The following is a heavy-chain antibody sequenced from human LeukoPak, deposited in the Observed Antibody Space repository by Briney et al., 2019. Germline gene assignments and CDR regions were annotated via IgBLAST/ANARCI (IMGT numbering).Heavy chain of an antibody. CDR1: GFTFSSSW. V-gene: IGHV3-23*01. CDR2: ISIDVDKT. D-gene: IGHD2-2*01. Sequence: GGSLRLSCAASGFTFSSSWMAWVRQAPGKGLEWVSSISIDVDKTYYADSVKGRVTISRDNSKTTLYLQMNSLRAEDTAVYYCAKFSRSYCSSTRCSKYFDYWGQGTLVTVSS. J-gene: IGHJ4*02. CDR3: AKFSRSYCSSTRCSKYFDY.